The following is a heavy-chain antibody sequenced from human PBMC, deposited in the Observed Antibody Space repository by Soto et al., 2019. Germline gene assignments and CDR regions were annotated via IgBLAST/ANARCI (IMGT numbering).Heavy chain of an antibody. CDR3: ARAGEMATRNFDY. CDR2: IYYIGST. CDR1: GGSISSGDYY. J-gene: IGHJ4*02. Sequence: SETLSLTCTVSGGSISSGDYYWSWIRHPPGNGLEWIGYIYYIGSTYYNPSLKSRVTISVYTSKNQFSLKLSSVTAADTAVYYRARAGEMATRNFDYWGPGTLLTVSS. D-gene: IGHD3-10*01. V-gene: IGHV4-30-4*01.